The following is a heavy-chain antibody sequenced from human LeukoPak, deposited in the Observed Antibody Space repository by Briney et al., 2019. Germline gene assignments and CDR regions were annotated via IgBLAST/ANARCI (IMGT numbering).Heavy chain of an antibody. D-gene: IGHD2-21*01. CDR3: AKDIQGSY. CDR1: GFTFSTFA. J-gene: IGHJ4*02. Sequence: GGSLRLSCSASGFTFSTFAMHWVRQAPGKGLEWVSLVSSSGANTYYADSVKGRFTISRDNSKNTLYLQMNSLRAEDTAIYYCAKDIQGSYWGQGTLVTVSS. CDR2: VSSSGANT. V-gene: IGHV3-23*01.